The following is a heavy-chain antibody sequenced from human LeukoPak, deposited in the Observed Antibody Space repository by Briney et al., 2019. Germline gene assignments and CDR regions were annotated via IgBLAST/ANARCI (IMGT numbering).Heavy chain of an antibody. Sequence: GGSLRLSCAASGFTFSSYAMHWVRQAPGKGLEWVAVISYDGSNKYYADSVKGRFTISRDNSKNTLHLQMNSLRAEDTAVYYCAREGAGIAVAGTAGYFDYWGQGTLVTVSS. CDR3: AREGAGIAVAGTAGYFDY. D-gene: IGHD6-19*01. CDR1: GFTFSSYA. V-gene: IGHV3-30*04. J-gene: IGHJ4*02. CDR2: ISYDGSNK.